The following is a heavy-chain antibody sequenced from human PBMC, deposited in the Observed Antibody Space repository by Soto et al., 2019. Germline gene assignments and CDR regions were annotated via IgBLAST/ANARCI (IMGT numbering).Heavy chain of an antibody. CDR3: ARVEDYGDYYYYYGMDV. V-gene: IGHV1-69*12. CDR1: GGTFSSYA. CDR2: IIPIFGTA. Sequence: QVQLVQSGAEVKKPGSSVKVSCKASGGTFSSYAISWVRQAPGQGLEWMGGIIPIFGTANYAQKFQGRVTITADESTSPAYMELRSLRSEDTAVYYCARVEDYGDYYYYYGMDVWGQGTTVTVSS. D-gene: IGHD4-17*01. J-gene: IGHJ6*02.